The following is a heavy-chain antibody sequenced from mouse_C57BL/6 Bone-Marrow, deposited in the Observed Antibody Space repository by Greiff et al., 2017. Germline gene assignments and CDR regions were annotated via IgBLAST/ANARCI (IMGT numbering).Heavy chain of an antibody. CDR2: IISGGSYT. CDR3: ARHYYGSRYYFDY. J-gene: IGHJ2*01. Sequence: EVQVVESGGDLVKPGGSLKLSCAASGFTFSSYGMSWVRQTPDKRLEWVATIISGGSYTYYPDSVKGRFTISRDNAKNTLYLQMSSLKSEDTAMYYCARHYYGSRYYFDYWGQGTTLTVSS. V-gene: IGHV5-6*01. D-gene: IGHD1-1*01. CDR1: GFTFSSYG.